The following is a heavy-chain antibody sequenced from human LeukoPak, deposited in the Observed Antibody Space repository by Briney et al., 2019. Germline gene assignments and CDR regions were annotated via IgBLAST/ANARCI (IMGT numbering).Heavy chain of an antibody. J-gene: IGHJ1*01. D-gene: IGHD2-8*01. CDR2: IYTSGST. Sequence: SETLSLTCTVSGGSISSYYWSWIRQPAGKGLEWIGRIYTSGSTNYNPSLKSRVTMSVDTSKNPFSLKLSSVTAADTAVYYCARGPQQPGYCSHGICYHAEYFQHWGQGTLVTVSS. CDR1: GGSISSYY. V-gene: IGHV4-4*07. CDR3: ARGPQQPGYCSHGICYHAEYFQH.